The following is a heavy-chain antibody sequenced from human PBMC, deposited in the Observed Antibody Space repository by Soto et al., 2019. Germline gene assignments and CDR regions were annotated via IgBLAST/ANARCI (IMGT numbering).Heavy chain of an antibody. CDR1: GGSISSYY. CDR2: IYTSGSI. J-gene: IGHJ6*02. D-gene: IGHD6-25*01. CDR3: ARDRSSDGDSYYCDGMDV. Sequence: PSETLSLTCTVSGGSISSYYWSWIRQPARKGLEWIGRIYTSGSINYNPSLKSRVTMSVDTSKNQFSLKLSSVTAADTAVYYCARDRSSDGDSYYCDGMDVWGQGTTVPVSS. V-gene: IGHV4-4*07.